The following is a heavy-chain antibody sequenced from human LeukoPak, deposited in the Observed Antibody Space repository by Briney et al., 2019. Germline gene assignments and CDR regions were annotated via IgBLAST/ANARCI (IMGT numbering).Heavy chain of an antibody. CDR2: ISSSSSYI. J-gene: IGHJ4*02. CDR1: GFTFSSYS. CDR3: ARVGYKWDDDGVDY. Sequence: PGGSLRLSCAASGFTFSSYSMNWVRQAPGKGLEWVSSISSSSSYIYYADSVKGRFTISRDNAKNSLYLQMNSLRAEDTAVYYCARVGYKWDDDGVDYWGQGTLVTVSS. V-gene: IGHV3-21*01. D-gene: IGHD1-1*01.